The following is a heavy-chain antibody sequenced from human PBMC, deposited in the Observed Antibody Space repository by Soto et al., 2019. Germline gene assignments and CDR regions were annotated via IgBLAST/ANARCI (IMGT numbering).Heavy chain of an antibody. CDR1: GFTFSSYA. CDR2: ISGSGGNT. D-gene: IGHD1-26*01. Sequence: EVQLLESGGDLVQPGGSLRLSCAASGFTFSSYAMNWVRQAPGKGLEWVSAISGSGGNTFYADSVKGRFTISRDNSKNTLFLQMHSLRAEDTAIYYCAMLNSGSYSYHGMVVWGQGTTVTVSS. J-gene: IGHJ6*02. CDR3: AMLNSGSYSYHGMVV. V-gene: IGHV3-23*01.